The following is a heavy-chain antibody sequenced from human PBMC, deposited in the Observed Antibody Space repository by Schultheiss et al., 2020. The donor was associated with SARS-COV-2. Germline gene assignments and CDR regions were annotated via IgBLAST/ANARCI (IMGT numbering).Heavy chain of an antibody. CDR2: ISYDGSKK. Sequence: GGSLRLSCAASGFTFSSYAMHWVRQAPGKGLEWVAVISYDGSKKFYADSVKGRFTISRDNSKNTLYLQMNTLRVEDTAVYYCAREGPDYGDYFSFGMDVWGQGTAVTVSS. CDR3: AREGPDYGDYFSFGMDV. CDR1: GFTFSSYA. J-gene: IGHJ6*02. V-gene: IGHV3-30*04. D-gene: IGHD4-17*01.